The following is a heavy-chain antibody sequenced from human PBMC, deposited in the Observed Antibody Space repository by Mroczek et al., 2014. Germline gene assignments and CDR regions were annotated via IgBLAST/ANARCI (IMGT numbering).Heavy chain of an antibody. CDR1: GGSFSGYY. CDR3: ARGHTPPLGSGGVRRYGMDV. J-gene: IGHJ6*02. D-gene: IGHD3-10*01. Sequence: QVQLQQWGAGLLKPSETLSLTCAVYGGSFSGYYWSWIRQPPGKGLEWIGEINHSGSTNYNPSLKSRVTISVDTSKNQFSLKLSSVTAADTAVYYCARGHTPPLGSGGVRRYGMDVWGQGTTVTVSS. V-gene: IGHV4-34*01. CDR2: INHSGST.